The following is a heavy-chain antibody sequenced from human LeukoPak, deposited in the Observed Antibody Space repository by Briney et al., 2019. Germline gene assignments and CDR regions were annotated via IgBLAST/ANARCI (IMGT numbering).Heavy chain of an antibody. CDR2: IYSGGST. CDR1: GFTVSSNY. J-gene: IGHJ5*02. V-gene: IGHV3-53*01. D-gene: IGHD3-9*01. CDR3: ARGGRYFDWLLSGSGWFDP. Sequence: PGGSLRLSCAASGFTVSSNYISWARQAPGKGLEWVSVIYSGGSTYYADSVKGRFTISRDNSKNTLYLQMNGLRAEDTAVYYCARGGRYFDWLLSGSGWFDPWGQGTLVTVSS.